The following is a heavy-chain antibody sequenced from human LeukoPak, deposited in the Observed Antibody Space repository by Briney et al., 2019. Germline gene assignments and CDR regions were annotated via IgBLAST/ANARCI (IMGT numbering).Heavy chain of an antibody. V-gene: IGHV3-30-3*01. CDR1: GFTFSSYA. J-gene: IGHJ4*02. CDR2: ISYDGSNK. CDR3: ARVLAAAGAN. Sequence: GGSLRLSCAASGFTFSSYAMHWVRQTPGKGLEWVAVISYDGSNKYYADSVKGRFTISRDNSKNTLYLQMNSLRAEDTAVYYCARVLAAAGANWGQGTLVTVSS. D-gene: IGHD6-13*01.